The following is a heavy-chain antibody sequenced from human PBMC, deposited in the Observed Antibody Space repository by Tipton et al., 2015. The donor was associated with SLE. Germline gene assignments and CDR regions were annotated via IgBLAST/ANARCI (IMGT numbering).Heavy chain of an antibody. V-gene: IGHV4-39*07. CDR3: ASTQRYNWNFFDY. D-gene: IGHD1-7*01. CDR2: LYYSGTT. CDR1: GGFISSSTYY. J-gene: IGHJ4*02. Sequence: TLSLTCTVSGGFISSSTYYWGWIRQPPGKGLEWIRNLYYSGTTYYNMSLKSRVTISVDTSKNHFSLRLNSVTAADTAVYYCASTQRYNWNFFDYWGPGTLVTVSS.